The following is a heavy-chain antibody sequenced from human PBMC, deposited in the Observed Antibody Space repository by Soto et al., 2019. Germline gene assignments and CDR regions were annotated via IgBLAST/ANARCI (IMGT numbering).Heavy chain of an antibody. CDR1: GFTISDYY. Sequence: QVQLVESGGGLVKPGGSLRLSCAASGFTISDYYMSWIRQAPGKGLEWVSYISSSGSTIYYADSVKGRFNISRDNTKNSLHLQMNSLRAEDTAVYYCARAPESSGDPGYFDYWGQGTLVTVSS. J-gene: IGHJ4*02. CDR2: ISSSGSTI. V-gene: IGHV3-11*01. D-gene: IGHD2-15*01. CDR3: ARAPESSGDPGYFDY.